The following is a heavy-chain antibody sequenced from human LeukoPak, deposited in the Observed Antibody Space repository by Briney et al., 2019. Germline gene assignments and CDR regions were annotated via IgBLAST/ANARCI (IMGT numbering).Heavy chain of an antibody. CDR2: ISASGAST. Sequence: PGGSLRLSCAASGFTFRTSGMSWVRQAPGKGLEWVSAISASGASTYHADSVKGRFTISRDNSKNTVYLQMNSLRAEDTAVYYCAKVWVGATRASDYWGQGTLVTVSS. CDR1: GFTFRTSG. J-gene: IGHJ4*02. V-gene: IGHV3-23*01. D-gene: IGHD1-26*01. CDR3: AKVWVGATRASDY.